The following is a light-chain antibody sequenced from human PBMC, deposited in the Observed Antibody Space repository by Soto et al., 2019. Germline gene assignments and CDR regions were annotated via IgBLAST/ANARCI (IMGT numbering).Light chain of an antibody. J-gene: IGLJ1*01. CDR2: EVS. V-gene: IGLV2-14*01. CDR1: TSDIGGYNY. CDR3: NSYTSSSTLYV. Sequence: QSALTQPASVSGSPEQSITISCTGTTSDIGGYNYVSWYQQHPGKAPKLMVYEVSNRPSGVSNRFSGSKSGNTASLTISGLQAEDEADYYCNSYTSSSTLYVFGTGTKVTVL.